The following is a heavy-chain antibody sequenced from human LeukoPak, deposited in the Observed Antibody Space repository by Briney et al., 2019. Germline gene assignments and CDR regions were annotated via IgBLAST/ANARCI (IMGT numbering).Heavy chain of an antibody. CDR3: SRAVAHLDY. D-gene: IGHD4-23*01. CDR2: IRSESYGGTT. V-gene: IGHV3-49*04. J-gene: IGHJ4*02. CDR1: GFRFGGYA. Sequence: GGSLRLSCTASGFRFGGYAVSWVRQAPGKGLEWVGFIRSESYGGTTEYAASVKGRFTISRDDSKSIAYLQMNSLKTEDTAVYYCSRAVAHLDYWGQGTLVTVSS.